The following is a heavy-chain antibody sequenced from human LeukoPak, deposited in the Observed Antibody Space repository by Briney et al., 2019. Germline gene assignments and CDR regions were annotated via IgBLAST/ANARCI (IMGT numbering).Heavy chain of an antibody. Sequence: GGSLRLSCAASGFTLSSHTMTWVRQAPGKGLEWVSGIAYSGDSTDYAGSVKGRFTISRDNSRNTLYLKMNSLRAEDTAVYYCAKDKLPTAMFSYVYWGQGTLVTVSS. CDR3: AKDKLPTAMFSYVY. V-gene: IGHV3-23*01. CDR2: IAYSGDST. CDR1: GFTLSSHT. J-gene: IGHJ4*02. D-gene: IGHD2-2*01.